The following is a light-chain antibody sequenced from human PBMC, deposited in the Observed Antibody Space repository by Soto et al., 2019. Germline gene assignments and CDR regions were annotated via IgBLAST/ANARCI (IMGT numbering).Light chain of an antibody. CDR2: EVS. J-gene: IGLJ1*01. V-gene: IGLV2-14*01. Sequence: QSALTQPASVSGSPGQSITISCTGTSSDIGYYNYVSWYQQHPGKAPKLIIYEVSNRPSGVSNRFSGSKSGNTASLTISGLQAEDEADYYCTSYTLTSTLHVFGTGTKVTVL. CDR1: SSDIGYYNY. CDR3: TSYTLTSTLHV.